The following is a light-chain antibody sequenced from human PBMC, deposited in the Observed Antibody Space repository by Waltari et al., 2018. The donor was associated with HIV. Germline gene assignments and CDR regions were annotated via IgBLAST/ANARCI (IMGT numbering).Light chain of an antibody. Sequence: QSVLTQPSSVSAAPGQKVTISCSGSSSNIGKNYVSWYQQLPGTAPKLLIYDNNKRPSGIPDRFSGSKSGTSATLGITGLQTGDEADYYCGTWDSSLSAGVFGGGTKLTVL. V-gene: IGLV1-51*01. J-gene: IGLJ3*02. CDR3: GTWDSSLSAGV. CDR2: DNN. CDR1: SSNIGKNY.